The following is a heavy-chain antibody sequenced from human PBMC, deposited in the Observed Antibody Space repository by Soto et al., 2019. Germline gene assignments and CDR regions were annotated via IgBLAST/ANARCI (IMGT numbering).Heavy chain of an antibody. J-gene: IGHJ6*02. V-gene: IGHV1-8*02. Sequence: VKVSCKASGYTFTSYAMHWVRQAPGQRLEWMGWMNPNSGNTGYAQNFQGRVTMTRNTSISTAYMELSSLRSEDTAVYYCARERARYGMDVWGQGTTVTVSS. CDR1: GYTFTSYA. CDR3: ARERARYGMDV. CDR2: MNPNSGNT.